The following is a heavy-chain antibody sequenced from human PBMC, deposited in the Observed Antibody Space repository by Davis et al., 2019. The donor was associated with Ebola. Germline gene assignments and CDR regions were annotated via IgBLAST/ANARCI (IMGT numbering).Heavy chain of an antibody. CDR2: INAGNGNT. V-gene: IGHV1-3*01. CDR1: GYTFTSYA. CDR3: ARGETGTTGEDY. Sequence: ASVKVSCKASGYTFTSYAMHWVRQAPGQRLEWMGWINAGNGNTKYSQKFQGRVTITRDTSASTAYMELSSLRSEDTAVYYCARGETGTTGEDYWGQGTLVTVSS. J-gene: IGHJ4*02. D-gene: IGHD1-1*01.